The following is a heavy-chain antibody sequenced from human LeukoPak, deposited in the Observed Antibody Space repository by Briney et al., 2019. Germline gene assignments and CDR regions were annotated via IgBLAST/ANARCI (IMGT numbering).Heavy chain of an antibody. D-gene: IGHD5-12*01. Sequence: GASVKVSCKASGYTFTGYYMHWVRQAPGQGLEWMGGFDPEDGETIYAQKFQGRVTMTEDTSTDTAYMELSSLRSEDTAVYYCATGKSGYDFPVNYWGQGTLVTVSS. CDR2: FDPEDGET. CDR3: ATGKSGYDFPVNY. V-gene: IGHV1-24*01. CDR1: GYTFTGYY. J-gene: IGHJ4*02.